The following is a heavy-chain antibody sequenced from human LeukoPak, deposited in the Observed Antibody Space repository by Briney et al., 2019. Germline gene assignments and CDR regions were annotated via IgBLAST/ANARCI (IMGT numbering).Heavy chain of an antibody. CDR1: GFILSSYR. CDR3: VRESFSRGDFN. V-gene: IGHV3-7*01. D-gene: IGHD7-27*01. J-gene: IGHJ4*02. CDR2: IKYDGNEK. Sequence: GGSLRLSCAASGFILSSYRMTWVRQAPRKGLEWVATIKYDGNEKFYLNSLTGRFTISRDNAKNSLFLQMNSLTADDTAVYYCVRESFSRGDFNWGQGTLVSVSS.